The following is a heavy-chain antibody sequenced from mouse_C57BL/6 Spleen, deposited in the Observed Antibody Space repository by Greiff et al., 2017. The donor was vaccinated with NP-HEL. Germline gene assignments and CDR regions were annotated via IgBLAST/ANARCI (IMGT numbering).Heavy chain of an antibody. Sequence: VQLQQSGAELVKPGASVKIPCKASGYAFSSYWMNWVKQRPGKGLEWIGQIYPGDGDTNYNGKFKGKATLTADKSSSTAYMQLSSLTSEDSAVYFCASPYYGSSHWYFDVWGTGTTVTVSS. CDR3: ASPYYGSSHWYFDV. J-gene: IGHJ1*03. V-gene: IGHV1-80*01. D-gene: IGHD1-1*01. CDR2: IYPGDGDT. CDR1: GYAFSSYW.